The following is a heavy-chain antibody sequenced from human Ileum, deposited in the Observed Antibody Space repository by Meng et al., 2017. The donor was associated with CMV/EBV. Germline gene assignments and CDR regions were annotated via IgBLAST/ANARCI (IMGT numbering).Heavy chain of an antibody. CDR3: ARVYDYGGAHYGMDV. V-gene: IGHV3-7*01. Sequence: GESLKISCAASEFIFNKYDIQWGRQAPGKGLEWVANIRQDGSETHYVDSVKGRFTISRDNAKKSLYLQTNSLRADDTALYYCARVYDYGGAHYGMDVWGHGTTVTVSS. D-gene: IGHD4/OR15-4a*01. CDR1: EFIFNKYD. CDR2: IRQDGSET. J-gene: IGHJ6*02.